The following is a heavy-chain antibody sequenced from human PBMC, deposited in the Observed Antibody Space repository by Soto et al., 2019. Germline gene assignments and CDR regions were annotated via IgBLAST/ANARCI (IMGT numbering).Heavy chain of an antibody. CDR1: GGSISSYY. Sequence: SSETLSLTCTVSGGSISSYYWSWIRQPAGKGLEWIGRIYTSGSTNYNPSLKSRVTMSVDTSKNQFSLKLSSVTAADTAVYYCARTFDYGDSYYFGYWGQGTLVTVSS. V-gene: IGHV4-4*07. D-gene: IGHD4-17*01. CDR3: ARTFDYGDSYYFGY. CDR2: IYTSGST. J-gene: IGHJ4*02.